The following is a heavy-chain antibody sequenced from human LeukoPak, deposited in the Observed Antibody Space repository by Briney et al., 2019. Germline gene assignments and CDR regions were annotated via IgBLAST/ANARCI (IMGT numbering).Heavy chain of an antibody. CDR3: AREAYDSGSFRTDYYYMDV. CDR1: GGTFSSYA. J-gene: IGHJ6*03. V-gene: IGHV1-69*13. D-gene: IGHD3-10*01. CDR2: IIPIFGTA. Sequence: SVKVSCKASGGTFSSYAISWVRQAPGQGLEWMGGIIPIFGTANYAQKFQGRVTITADESTSTAYMELSRLRSDDTAVYYCAREAYDSGSFRTDYYYMDVWGKGTTVTISS.